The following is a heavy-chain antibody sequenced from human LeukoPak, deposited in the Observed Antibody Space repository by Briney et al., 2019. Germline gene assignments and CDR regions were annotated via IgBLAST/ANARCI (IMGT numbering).Heavy chain of an antibody. CDR1: GYTFTNYA. CDR3: ARGSYFYGSGSFMGSDY. J-gene: IGHJ4*02. CDR2: INAGNGNT. V-gene: IGHV1-3*01. Sequence: GASVKVSCKASGYTFTNYAVHWVRQAPGQRLEWMGWINAGNGNTEYSQNFQDRVTITGDTSATTAYMELSSLRSEDTAVYYCARGSYFYGSGSFMGSDYWGQETLVTVSS. D-gene: IGHD3-10*01.